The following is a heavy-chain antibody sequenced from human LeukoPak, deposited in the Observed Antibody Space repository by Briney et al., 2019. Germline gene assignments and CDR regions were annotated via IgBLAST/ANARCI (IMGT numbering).Heavy chain of an antibody. CDR3: ARDRRQLAHDY. CDR2: IYYSGST. D-gene: IGHD6-6*01. CDR1: GGSFSGYY. Sequence: SETLSLTCAVYGGSFSGYYWSWIRQPPGKGLEWIGYIYYSGSTYYNPSLKSRVTISVDTSKNQFSLKLSSVTAADTAVYYCARDRRQLAHDYWGQGTLVTVSS. J-gene: IGHJ4*02. V-gene: IGHV4-30-4*08.